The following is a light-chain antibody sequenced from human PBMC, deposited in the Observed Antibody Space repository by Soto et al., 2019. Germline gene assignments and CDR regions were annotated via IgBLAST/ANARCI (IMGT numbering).Light chain of an antibody. CDR3: QQLNTYLIT. CDR2: AAS. Sequence: DIQLTQSPSFLSASVGDRVTITCRASQGISSYLAWYQQKPGKAPKLLIYAASTLQSGVPSRFSGSGSGTEFTLTISSLQPEDFATYYCQQLNTYLITFGQGTRLEIE. V-gene: IGKV1-9*01. J-gene: IGKJ5*01. CDR1: QGISSY.